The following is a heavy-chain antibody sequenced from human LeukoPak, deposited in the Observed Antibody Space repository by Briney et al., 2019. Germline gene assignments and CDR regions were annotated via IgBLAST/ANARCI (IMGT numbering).Heavy chain of an antibody. Sequence: SGTLSLTCTVSGDSINSLDLWSWVRQPPGKGLEWIGYIYYSGSTNYNPSLKSRVTISVDTSKNQFSLKLSSVTAADTAVYYCARVRSSSWYNWFDPWGQGTLVTVSS. CDR3: ARVRSSSWYNWFDP. CDR1: GDSINSLDL. V-gene: IGHV4-59*11. D-gene: IGHD6-13*01. J-gene: IGHJ5*02. CDR2: IYYSGST.